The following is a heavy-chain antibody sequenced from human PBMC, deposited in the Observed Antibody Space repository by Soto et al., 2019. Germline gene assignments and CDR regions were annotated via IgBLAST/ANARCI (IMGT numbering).Heavy chain of an antibody. CDR3: ARVADYSNFFDS. CDR2: ISSSGNTM. D-gene: IGHD4-4*01. J-gene: IGHJ4*02. CDR1: GFTFSRFE. Sequence: PGGSLRLSCAASGFTFSRFEMHWVRQAPGKGLEWVSYISSSGNTMYYADSVKGRFTISRDNAKNSLYLQMNSLRAEDTAVYSCARVADYSNFFDSWGQGTLVTVSS. V-gene: IGHV3-48*03.